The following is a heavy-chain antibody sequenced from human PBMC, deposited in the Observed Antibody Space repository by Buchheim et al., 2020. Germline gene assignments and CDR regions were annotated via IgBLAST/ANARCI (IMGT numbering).Heavy chain of an antibody. CDR2: ISYDGSNI. D-gene: IGHD1-26*01. Sequence: QVQLVESGGGVVQPGRSLRLSCAASGFTFSSYGMHWVRQAPGKGLEWVAVISYDGSNIYYADSVKGRFTISRDNSKNTLYLQMNSLRAEDTAVYYCAKRVGATVYWGQGTL. V-gene: IGHV3-30*18. J-gene: IGHJ4*02. CDR1: GFTFSSYG. CDR3: AKRVGATVY.